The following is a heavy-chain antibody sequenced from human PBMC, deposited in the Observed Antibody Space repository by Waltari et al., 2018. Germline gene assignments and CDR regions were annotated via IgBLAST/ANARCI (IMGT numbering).Heavy chain of an antibody. Sequence: EVHLVESGGGLVQPGGSLGLSLVACGFPFSHPWRAWARPAPGRGLEWVANIKYHGSATYYVDSVKGRFTISRDDAKNSVYLQMDGLTADDTAVYFCATGFGLDHWGQGTLVTVSS. D-gene: IGHD3-3*01. CDR2: IKYHGSAT. V-gene: IGHV3-7*01. J-gene: IGHJ4*02. CDR1: GFPFSHPW. CDR3: ATGFGLDH.